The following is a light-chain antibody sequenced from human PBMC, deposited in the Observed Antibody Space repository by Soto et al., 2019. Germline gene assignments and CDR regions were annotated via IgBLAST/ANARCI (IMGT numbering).Light chain of an antibody. CDR2: GAS. CDR1: QSVRSN. Sequence: ENVLTHSPGTLSLSPREKTTLPHRASQSVRSNLAWYQQKPGQAPRLLIYGASTRATGIPARFSGSGSGTEFTLTISSLQSEDFAVYYCQQYNNWSRTFGQGTKV. CDR3: QQYNNWSRT. J-gene: IGKJ1*01. V-gene: IGKV3-15*01.